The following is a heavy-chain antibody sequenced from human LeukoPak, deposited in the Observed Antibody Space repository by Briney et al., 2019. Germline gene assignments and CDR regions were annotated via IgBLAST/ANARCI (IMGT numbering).Heavy chain of an antibody. CDR3: ARGRTGAAALDF. J-gene: IGHJ4*02. CDR2: SSHSGST. D-gene: IGHD2-2*01. V-gene: IGHV4-34*01. Sequence: SETLSLTCAVYGGSFSGHYWTWIRQPPGKGLEWIGESSHSGSTNYNPSLKSRVTISVDTSKNQFSLKLTSVSAADTAVYHCARGRTGAAALDFWGPGTLVTVSS. CDR1: GGSFSGHY.